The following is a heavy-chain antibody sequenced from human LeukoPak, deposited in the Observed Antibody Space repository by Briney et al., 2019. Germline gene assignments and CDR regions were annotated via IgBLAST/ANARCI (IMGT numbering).Heavy chain of an antibody. V-gene: IGHV3-48*02. CDR3: AREPSRGYSGYDTLYFDY. Sequence: GGSLRLPCAASAFTFSSYSMNWVRQAPGRGLEWVSYISSSSSTIYYADSVKGRFTISRDNAKNSLYLQMNSLRDEDTAVYYCAREPSRGYSGYDTLYFDYWGQGTLVTVSS. D-gene: IGHD5-12*01. CDR2: ISSSSSTI. J-gene: IGHJ4*02. CDR1: AFTFSSYS.